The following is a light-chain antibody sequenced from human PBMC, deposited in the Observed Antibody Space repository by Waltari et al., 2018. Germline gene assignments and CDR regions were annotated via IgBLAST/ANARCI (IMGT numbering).Light chain of an antibody. V-gene: IGLV3-27*01. CDR1: ILAKKY. CDR3: YCAADDNRL. J-gene: IGLJ2*01. CDR2: KDT. Sequence: SYELTQPSSVSVSPGQTAKISCSGNILAKKYARWFQQKPGQAPVLISYKDTERPSGIPERFSGSSSGTTVTLTVSGAQVEDEADYYCYCAADDNRLFGGGTKLTVL.